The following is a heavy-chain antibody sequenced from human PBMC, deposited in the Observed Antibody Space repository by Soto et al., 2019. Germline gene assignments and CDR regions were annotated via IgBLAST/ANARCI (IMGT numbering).Heavy chain of an antibody. J-gene: IGHJ5*02. CDR3: ARSNSGYYKWFDP. V-gene: IGHV4-39*01. CDR1: GDSISSNNNY. CDR2: ISYSGTT. Sequence: TETLSLTCTVSGDSISSNNNYWSWIRQPPGEGLEWIGFISYSGTTYYNPSLKSRVAISVDTSKNQFSLKLSSVTAADTAIYYCARSNSGYYKWFDPWGQGTLVTVSS. D-gene: IGHD3-22*01.